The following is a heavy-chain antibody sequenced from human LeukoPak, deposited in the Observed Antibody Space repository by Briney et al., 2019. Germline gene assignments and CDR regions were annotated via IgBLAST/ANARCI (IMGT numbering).Heavy chain of an antibody. V-gene: IGHV3-23*01. J-gene: IGHJ3*02. CDR1: GFTFSSYA. CDR3: ASPAQYCSGGSHCTNAFDI. Sequence: GGSLRLSCAASGFTFSSYAMSWVRQAPGKGLEWVSAISGSGGSTYYADSVKGRFTISRDNSKNTLYLQMNSLRAEDTAVYYCASPAQYCSGGSHCTNAFDIWGQGTMVTVSS. CDR2: ISGSGGST. D-gene: IGHD2-15*01.